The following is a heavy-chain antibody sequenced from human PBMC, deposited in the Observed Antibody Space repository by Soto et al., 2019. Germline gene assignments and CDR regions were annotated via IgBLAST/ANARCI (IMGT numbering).Heavy chain of an antibody. CDR3: AREGRNDFWSGYYYYYYMDV. D-gene: IGHD3-3*01. CDR1: GYTFTSYA. CDR2: INAGNGNT. Sequence: GASVKVSCKASGYTFTSYAMHWVRQAPGQRLEWMGWINAGNGNTKYSQKFQGRVTITRDTSASTAYMELSSLRSEDTAVYYCAREGRNDFWSGYYYYYYMDVWGKGTTVTVSS. V-gene: IGHV1-3*01. J-gene: IGHJ6*03.